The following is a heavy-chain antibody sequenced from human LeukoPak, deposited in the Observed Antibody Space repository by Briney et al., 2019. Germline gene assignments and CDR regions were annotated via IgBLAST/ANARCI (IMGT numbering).Heavy chain of an antibody. CDR1: GFTFSSYA. Sequence: QPGGSLRLSCSASGFTFSSYAMHWVRQAPGKGLEYVSAISSNGGSTYYADSVKGRFTISRDNSKNTLYLQISSLRAEDTAVYYCVKGDYDILTGYYGFDYWGQGTLVTVSS. J-gene: IGHJ4*02. D-gene: IGHD3-9*01. CDR3: VKGDYDILTGYYGFDY. CDR2: ISSNGGST. V-gene: IGHV3-64D*06.